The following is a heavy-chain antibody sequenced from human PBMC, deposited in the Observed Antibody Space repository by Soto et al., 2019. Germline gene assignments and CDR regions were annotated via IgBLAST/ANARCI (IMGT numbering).Heavy chain of an antibody. Sequence: EVQLAESGGGLVKPGGSMRLSCAASGFTFSSYSMNWVRQAPGKGLEWVSSISSSSSYIYYADSVKDRFTISRHNAKNSLYLQMTSLRAEDTAVYYCARSYGPVRDAFDIWGQGTMGTVSS. V-gene: IGHV3-21*01. D-gene: IGHD2-8*01. CDR2: ISSSSSYI. J-gene: IGHJ3*02. CDR3: ARSYGPVRDAFDI. CDR1: GFTFSSYS.